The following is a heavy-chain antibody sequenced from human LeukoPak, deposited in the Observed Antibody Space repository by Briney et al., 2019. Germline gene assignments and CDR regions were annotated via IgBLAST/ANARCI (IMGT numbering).Heavy chain of an antibody. D-gene: IGHD2-21*01. CDR1: GFTFGDYA. J-gene: IGHJ3*01. Sequence: GGSLRLSCTASGFTFGDYAMCWFRQAPGKGLVWVSRISTDGSSTSYADSVKGRFTISRDNAKNTLYLQMNSLRAEDTAVYYCARDIHAFDLWGQGTMVTVSS. CDR2: ISTDGSST. CDR3: ARDIHAFDL. V-gene: IGHV3-74*01.